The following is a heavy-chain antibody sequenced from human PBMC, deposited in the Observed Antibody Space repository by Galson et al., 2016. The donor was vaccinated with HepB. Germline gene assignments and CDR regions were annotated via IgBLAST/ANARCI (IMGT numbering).Heavy chain of an antibody. CDR1: GGSIGSGYYY. D-gene: IGHD2-8*02. V-gene: IGHV4-31*03. CDR2: ISYSGST. J-gene: IGHJ6*02. Sequence: TLSLTCTVSGGSIGSGYYYWSWIRQLPGKGLEWIGYISYSGSTDYNPSLQSRVTISADTSKNQFSLMLSSVTAADTAVYFCARDHCTGGVCYSSPWYYGMDVWGQGTTVTVSS. CDR3: ARDHCTGGVCYSSPWYYGMDV.